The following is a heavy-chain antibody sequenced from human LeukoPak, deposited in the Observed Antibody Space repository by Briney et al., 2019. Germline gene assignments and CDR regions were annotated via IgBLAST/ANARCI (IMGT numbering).Heavy chain of an antibody. CDR2: IYYSGST. CDR3: ARSRGYFNY. V-gene: IGHV4-59*01. J-gene: IGHJ4*02. D-gene: IGHD6-13*01. Sequence: SETLSLTCTVSGGSISSYYWSWIRQPPGKGLEWIGYIYYSGSTNYNPSLKSRVTISVDTSKNQFSLKLSSVTAADTALYYCARSRGYFNYWGQGTLVTVSS. CDR1: GGSISSYY.